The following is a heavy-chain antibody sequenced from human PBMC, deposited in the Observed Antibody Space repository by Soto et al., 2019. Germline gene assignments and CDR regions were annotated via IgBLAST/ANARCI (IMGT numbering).Heavy chain of an antibody. J-gene: IGHJ5*02. D-gene: IGHD7-27*01. CDR3: ARVPGP. CDR2: IYHSGST. CDR1: GASISSSSYY. V-gene: IGHV4-39*07. Sequence: PSETLSLTCTFSGASISSSSYYWSWIRQPPGKGLEWIGYIYHSGSTYYNPSLKSRVTISVDRSKNQFSLKLSSVTAADTAVYYCARVPGPWGQGTLVTVSS.